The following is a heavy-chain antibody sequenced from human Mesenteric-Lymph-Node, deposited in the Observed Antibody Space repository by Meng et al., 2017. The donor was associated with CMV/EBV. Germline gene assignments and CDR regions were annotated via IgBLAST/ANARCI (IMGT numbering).Heavy chain of an antibody. V-gene: IGHV4-30-4*08. Sequence: SETLSLTCTVSSGSISSADLYWSWIRQPPGKGLEWIGYIHYGGNTYYNPSLKSRVTISVDTSKNQFSLKLSSVTAADTAVYYCARATPGYSYGPLDYWGQGTLVTVSS. D-gene: IGHD5-18*01. CDR1: SGSISSADLY. CDR2: IHYGGNT. J-gene: IGHJ4*02. CDR3: ARATPGYSYGPLDY.